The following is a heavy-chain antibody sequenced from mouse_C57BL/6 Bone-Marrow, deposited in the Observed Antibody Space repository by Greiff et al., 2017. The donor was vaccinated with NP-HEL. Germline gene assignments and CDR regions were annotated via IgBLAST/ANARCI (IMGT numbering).Heavy chain of an antibody. CDR1: GYTFTEYT. D-gene: IGHD1-1*01. J-gene: IGHJ1*03. Sequence: VQLQQSGAELVKPGASVKLSCKASGYTFTEYTIHWVKQRSGQGLEWIGWCYPGSGSIKYNEKFKDKATLTADKSSSTVYMDLSRLTSEDAAVYFCARHGDYFGSSYGYFDVWGTGTTVTVSS. V-gene: IGHV1-62-2*01. CDR3: ARHGDYFGSSYGYFDV. CDR2: CYPGSGSI.